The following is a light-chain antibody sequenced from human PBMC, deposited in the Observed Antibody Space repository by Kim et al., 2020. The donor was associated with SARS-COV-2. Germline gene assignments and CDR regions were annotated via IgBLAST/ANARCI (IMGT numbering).Light chain of an antibody. CDR2: SNN. CDR3: AAWDDSLNGPV. V-gene: IGLV1-44*01. J-gene: IGLJ2*01. CDR1: SSNIGSNT. Sequence: GQRVTISCSGSSSNIGSNTLTWYHQLPGATPKLLIFSNNQRPSGGPDRFSGSKSGTSASLAISGLQSEDEADYYCAAWDDSLNGPVFGGGTQLTVL.